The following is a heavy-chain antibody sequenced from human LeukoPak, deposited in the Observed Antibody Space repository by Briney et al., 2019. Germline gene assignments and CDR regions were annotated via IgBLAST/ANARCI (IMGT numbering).Heavy chain of an antibody. J-gene: IGHJ4*02. D-gene: IGHD1-26*01. CDR3: ARQGYSGSYPRY. CDR2: VYYSGGT. V-gene: IGHV4-59*08. CDR1: GGSISTYY. Sequence: PSETLSLTCTVSGGSISTYYWSWIRQPPGKGLEWIGYVYYSGGTNYNPSLKSRVTMSVDTSKNQFSLKLSSVTAADTAVHYCARQGYSGSYPRYWGQGTLVTVSS.